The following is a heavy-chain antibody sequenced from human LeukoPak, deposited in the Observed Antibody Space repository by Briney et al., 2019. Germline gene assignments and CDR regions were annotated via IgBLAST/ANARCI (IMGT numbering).Heavy chain of an antibody. D-gene: IGHD2-15*01. CDR2: IYYSGST. V-gene: IGHV4-31*03. J-gene: IGHJ2*01. CDR3: ARDPGHRGTVVEPLAKRYWYFDL. Sequence: SETLSLTCTVSGASLSNSTYFWIWIRQHPGKGLEWIGYIYYSGSTLYNPSLKNRVSISVDTSKNHFSLKLNSVTAADTAFYYCARDPGHRGTVVEPLAKRYWYFDLWGRGTLVTVSS. CDR1: GASLSNSTYF.